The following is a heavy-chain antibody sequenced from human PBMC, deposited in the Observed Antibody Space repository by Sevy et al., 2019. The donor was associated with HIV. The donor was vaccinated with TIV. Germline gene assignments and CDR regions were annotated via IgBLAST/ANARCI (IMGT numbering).Heavy chain of an antibody. Sequence: GGSLRLSCAASGFTFSSYSMNWVRQAPGKGLEWVSYISSSSSTIYYADSVKGRFTISRDNAKNSLYLQMNSLRDEDTAVYYCARDLYSSGGSCYSGDWFDPWGQGTLVTVSS. CDR1: GFTFSSYS. D-gene: IGHD2-15*01. V-gene: IGHV3-48*02. CDR2: ISSSSSTI. J-gene: IGHJ5*02. CDR3: ARDLYSSGGSCYSGDWFDP.